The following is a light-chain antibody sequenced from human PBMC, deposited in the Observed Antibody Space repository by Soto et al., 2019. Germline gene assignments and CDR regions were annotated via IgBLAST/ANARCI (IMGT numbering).Light chain of an antibody. CDR1: QSVSSSY. V-gene: IGKV3-20*01. J-gene: IGKJ2*01. Sequence: DIVLTQSPGTLSLSPGERATLSCRASQSVSSSYLAWYQQKPGQAPKLLIYGASSMATGIPDRFSGSGSGTDFTLTISTLEPDDWAVYYCQQYGSSLYSFGQGTKLEIK. CDR2: GAS. CDR3: QQYGSSLYS.